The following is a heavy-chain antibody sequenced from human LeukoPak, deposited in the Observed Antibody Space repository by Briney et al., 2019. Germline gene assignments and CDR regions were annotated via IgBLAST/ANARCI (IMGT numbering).Heavy chain of an antibody. CDR3: AKGASGDPDYFDY. CDR2: ISGSGGST. V-gene: IGHV3-23*01. J-gene: IGHJ4*02. Sequence: GGSLRLSCAASGFTFSSNAMRWVRQAPGKGLEWASSISGSGGSTYYADSVKGRFTISRDNSKNTLYLQMNSLRAEDTAVYHCAKGASGDPDYFDYWGQGTLVTVSS. CDR1: GFTFSSNA. D-gene: IGHD4-17*01.